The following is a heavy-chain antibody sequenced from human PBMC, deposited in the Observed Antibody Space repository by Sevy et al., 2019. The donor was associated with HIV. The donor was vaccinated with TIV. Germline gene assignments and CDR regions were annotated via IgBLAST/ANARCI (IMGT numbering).Heavy chain of an antibody. CDR2: ISYDGSNK. D-gene: IGHD5-18*01. J-gene: IGHJ4*02. CDR1: GFTFSSYA. V-gene: IGHV3-30-3*01. Sequence: GGSLRLSCAASGFTFSSYAMHRVRQAPGKGLEWVAVISYDGSNKYYADSVKGRFTISRDNSKNTLYLQMNSLRAEDTAVYYCARGDELWYNFDYWGQGTLVTVSS. CDR3: ARGDELWYNFDY.